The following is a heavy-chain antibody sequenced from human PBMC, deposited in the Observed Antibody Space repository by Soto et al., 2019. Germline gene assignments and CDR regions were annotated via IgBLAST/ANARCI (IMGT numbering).Heavy chain of an antibody. CDR3: ARGYSSSWYSFDY. V-gene: IGHV4-4*02. CDR2: IYHSGST. Sequence: SETLSLTCAVSGGSISSSNWWSWVRQPPGKGLEWIGEIYHSGSTNYNPSLKSRVTISVDKSKNQFSLKLSSVTAADTAVYYCARGYSSSWYSFDYWGQGTLVTVSS. CDR1: GGSISSSNW. D-gene: IGHD6-13*01. J-gene: IGHJ4*02.